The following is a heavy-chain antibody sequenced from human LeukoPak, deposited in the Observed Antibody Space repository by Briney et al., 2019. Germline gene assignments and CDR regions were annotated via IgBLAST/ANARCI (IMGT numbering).Heavy chain of an antibody. CDR1: GFSFSSYS. V-gene: IGHV3-21*01. CDR2: TDSRGSGQ. D-gene: IGHD2-15*01. CDR3: AREGSIVPHQDLDY. J-gene: IGHJ4*02. Sequence: PGGSLRLSCAASGFSFSSYSMNWARQAPGKGLEWVSSTDSRGSGQYYTDSVKGRFTISRDNAKNTLYLQMNSLRAEDTAVYYCAREGSIVPHQDLDYWGQGTLVTVSS.